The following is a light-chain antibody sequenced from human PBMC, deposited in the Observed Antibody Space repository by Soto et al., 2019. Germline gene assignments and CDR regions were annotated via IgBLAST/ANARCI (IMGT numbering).Light chain of an antibody. CDR1: SSNIGNNY. CDR3: GTWDSGLSAI. V-gene: IGLV1-51*02. Sequence: QSVLTQPPSVSAAPGQKVTISCSGSSSNIGNNYVSWYQQLPGTAPKLLIYENNKRPSGIPDRFSGSKSGTSSTRGITGLQTGYEADYYCGTWDSGLSAIFGGGTKVTVL. J-gene: IGLJ2*01. CDR2: ENN.